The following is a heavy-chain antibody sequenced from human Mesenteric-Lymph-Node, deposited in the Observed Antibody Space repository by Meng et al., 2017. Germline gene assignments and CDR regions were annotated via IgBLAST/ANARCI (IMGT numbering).Heavy chain of an antibody. CDR1: GGSFSGYY. Sequence: QVQLQQWGAGLLKPSETLSLTCAVYGGSFSGYYWSWIRQPPGKGLGWIGEINHSGSTNYNPSLKSRVTISVDTSKNQFSLKLSSVTAADTAVYYCATEERGYFDYWGQGTLVTVSS. J-gene: IGHJ4*02. V-gene: IGHV4-34*01. CDR3: ATEERGYFDY. D-gene: IGHD1-1*01. CDR2: INHSGST.